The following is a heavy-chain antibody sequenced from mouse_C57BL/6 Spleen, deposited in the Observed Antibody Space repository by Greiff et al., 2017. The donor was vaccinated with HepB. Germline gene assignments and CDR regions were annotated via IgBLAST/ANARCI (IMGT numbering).Heavy chain of an antibody. Sequence: VQLQHSGPELVQPGASVKLSCKASGYTFTDYYMNWVKQSHGKSLEWIGDINTNNGGTSYNQKFKGKATLTVDKASSTAYMELRSLTSEDSAVYYCSRSRGLHYAMDYWGQGTSVTVSS. J-gene: IGHJ4*01. CDR2: INTNNGGT. CDR1: GYTFTDYY. D-gene: IGHD3-1*01. V-gene: IGHV1-26*01. CDR3: SRSRGLHYAMDY.